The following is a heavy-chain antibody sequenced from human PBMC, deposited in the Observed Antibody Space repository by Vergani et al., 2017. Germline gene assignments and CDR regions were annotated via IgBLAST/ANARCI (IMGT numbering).Heavy chain of an antibody. CDR1: GYTFTSYY. Sequence: QVQLVQSGAEVKKPGASVKVSCKASGYTFTSYYMHWVRQAPGQGLEWMGIINPSGGSTSYAQKFQGRVTMTRDTSTSTVYMELSSLRSEDTAVYYCARAPTESSGSYGPDFDDWGQGTLVTVSS. CDR2: INPSGGST. CDR3: ARAPTESSGSYGPDFDD. V-gene: IGHV1-46*01. D-gene: IGHD1-26*01. J-gene: IGHJ4*02.